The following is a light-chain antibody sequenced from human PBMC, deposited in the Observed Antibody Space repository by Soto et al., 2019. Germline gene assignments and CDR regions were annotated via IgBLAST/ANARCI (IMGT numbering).Light chain of an antibody. J-gene: IGKJ1*01. V-gene: IGKV3-20*01. CDR1: QSVVSNY. Sequence: EIVLTKSPGTLSLSPGERATLSCRASQSVVSNYLAWYHQKPGQAPRLLLYGASTRAAGIPDRFSGSGSGIDFTLTISRLESEDFAVYYCQQYVTSPGTVGQGTKVDSK. CDR2: GAS. CDR3: QQYVTSPGT.